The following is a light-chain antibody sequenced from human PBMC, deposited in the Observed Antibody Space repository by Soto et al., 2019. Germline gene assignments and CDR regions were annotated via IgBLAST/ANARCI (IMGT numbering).Light chain of an antibody. CDR1: NSNIGRNY. CDR3: CSYAGSYTFAGLYV. J-gene: IGLJ1*01. CDR2: RND. Sequence: QSVVTQTPSASGTPGQTVTISCSGSNSNIGRNYVYWYQQVPGTAPKLLMYRNDVRPSGVPDRFSGSKSGNTASLTISGLQAEDEADYYCCSYAGSYTFAGLYVFGTGTKLTVL. V-gene: IGLV1-47*01.